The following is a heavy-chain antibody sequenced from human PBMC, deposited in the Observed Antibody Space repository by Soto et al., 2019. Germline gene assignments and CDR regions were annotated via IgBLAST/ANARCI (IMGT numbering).Heavy chain of an antibody. CDR1: GGSFSGYY. CDR2: INHSGST. V-gene: IGHV4-34*01. Sequence: SETLSLTCAVYGGSFSGYYWSWIRQPPGKGLEWIGEINHSGSTNYNPSLKSRVTISVDTSKNQFSLKLSSVTAADTAVYYCARGNRDSSGWSTYYYYYMDVWGKGTTVTVSS. J-gene: IGHJ6*03. CDR3: ARGNRDSSGWSTYYYYYMDV. D-gene: IGHD6-19*01.